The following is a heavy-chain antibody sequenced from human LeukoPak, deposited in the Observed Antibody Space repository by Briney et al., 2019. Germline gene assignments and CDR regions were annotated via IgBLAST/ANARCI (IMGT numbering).Heavy chain of an antibody. Sequence: ASVKVSCKASGYTFTSYGISWVRQAPGQGLEWMGWISAYNGNTNYAQKLQGRVTMTTDTSTSTAYMELRSLRSDDTAVYYCARDRPKNLGIAAAGTSLGYWGQGTLVTVSS. D-gene: IGHD6-13*01. CDR3: ARDRPKNLGIAAAGTSLGY. CDR1: GYTFTSYG. V-gene: IGHV1-18*01. J-gene: IGHJ4*02. CDR2: ISAYNGNT.